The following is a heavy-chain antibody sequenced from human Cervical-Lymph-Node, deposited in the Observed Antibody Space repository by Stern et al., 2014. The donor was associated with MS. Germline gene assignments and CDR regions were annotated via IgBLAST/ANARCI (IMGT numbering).Heavy chain of an antibody. D-gene: IGHD3-3*01. CDR1: GYSFTSDD. CDR2: MNPASGAT. Sequence: QVQLVQSGAEVMKPGASVKVSCKASGYSFTSDDINWVRQVPGQGLEWMGGMNPASGATGYAQKFRRKFPHTQDLYINTSYMEMSSLKSEDTAVYYCTRGWSAWGQGTLVTVSS. CDR3: TRGWSA. V-gene: IGHV1-8*01. J-gene: IGHJ4*02.